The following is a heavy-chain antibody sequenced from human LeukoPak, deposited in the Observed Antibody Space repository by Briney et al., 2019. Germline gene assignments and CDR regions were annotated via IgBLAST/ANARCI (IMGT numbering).Heavy chain of an antibody. Sequence: ESGPTLVNPTQTLTLTCTSSGFSLSTSRIDVGVGWIRQPPGKALEWLALIYWDDDKRYSPSLKSGLTITKDTSKNQVVLTMTNMDPVDTATYFCAHRPFGIKPFDYWGQGTLVTASS. J-gene: IGHJ4*02. CDR2: IYWDDDK. V-gene: IGHV2-5*02. D-gene: IGHD2-21*01. CDR3: AHRPFGIKPFDY. CDR1: GFSLSTSRIDVG.